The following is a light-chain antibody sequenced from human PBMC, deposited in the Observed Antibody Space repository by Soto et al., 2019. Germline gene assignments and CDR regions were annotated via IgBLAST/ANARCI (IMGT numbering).Light chain of an antibody. CDR2: EVS. Sequence: QSALTQPPSASGSPGQSVTISCTGSSSDIGGYNYVSWYQQHPGKAPKVMIYEVSKRPSGVPDRFSGSKSGNTASLTVSGLQAEDEADYYCSSYAGSKNVIFGGGTKVTVL. CDR3: SSYAGSKNVI. V-gene: IGLV2-8*01. J-gene: IGLJ2*01. CDR1: SSDIGGYNY.